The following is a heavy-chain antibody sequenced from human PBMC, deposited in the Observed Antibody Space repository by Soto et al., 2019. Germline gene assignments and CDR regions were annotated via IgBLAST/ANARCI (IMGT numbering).Heavy chain of an antibody. CDR3: ARLTRGVYDSGRLWEKFDY. CDR1: GFSLSSIGMG. Sequence: QITVKESGLTLVKPTETLTLTCTFSGFSLSSIGMGVGWLRQPPGKALEWLALIYWDDDKRYSPSLSSRLTITKDSSKNEVDLTMTNMDPVDTATYYCARLTRGVYDSGRLWEKFDYWGQGTLVTVSS. CDR2: IYWDDDK. J-gene: IGHJ4*02. D-gene: IGHD5-12*01. V-gene: IGHV2-5*02.